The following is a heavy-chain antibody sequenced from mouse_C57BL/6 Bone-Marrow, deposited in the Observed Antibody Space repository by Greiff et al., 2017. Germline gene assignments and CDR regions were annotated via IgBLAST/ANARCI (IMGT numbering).Heavy chain of an antibody. Sequence: QVQLKQSGAELARPGASVKLSCKASGYTFTSYGISWVKQRTGQGLEWIGEIYPRSGNTYYNEKFKGKATLTADKLSSTEYMELRSLTSEDSAVYGWARWIYYYGRGYFDYWGQGTTLTVSS. CDR2: IYPRSGNT. CDR1: GYTFTSYG. V-gene: IGHV1-81*01. D-gene: IGHD1-1*01. CDR3: ARWIYYYGRGYFDY. J-gene: IGHJ2*01.